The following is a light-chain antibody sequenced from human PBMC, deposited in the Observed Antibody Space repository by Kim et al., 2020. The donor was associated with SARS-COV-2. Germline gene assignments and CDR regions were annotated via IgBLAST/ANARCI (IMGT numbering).Light chain of an antibody. Sequence: TVTHSCTRGSGRIASNFVQGYQHRPGSSPTTLIYQGDQRPSGVSDRFSGSIDSSSNSASLTISGLKTEDEADYYCQSYDSSSHWVFGGGTQLTVL. J-gene: IGLJ3*02. V-gene: IGLV6-57*01. CDR3: QSYDSSSHWV. CDR2: QGD. CDR1: SGRIASNF.